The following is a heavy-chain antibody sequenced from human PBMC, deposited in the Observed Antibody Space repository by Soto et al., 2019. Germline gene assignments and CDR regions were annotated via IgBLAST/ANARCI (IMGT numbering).Heavy chain of an antibody. CDR3: AKNDFGDGALYYYYYYMDV. D-gene: IGHD4-17*01. CDR2: ISGGGDFT. Sequence: EVQLLESGGDLVQPGASLRLSCAASGFTFSTYAMSWVHQTPGKGLEWVSVISGGGDFTKYADSVKGRFTISRDNSKNTLYLQMNSLRDEDTAAYYCAKNDFGDGALYYYYYYMDVWGKGTTVTVSS. J-gene: IGHJ6*03. V-gene: IGHV3-23*01. CDR1: GFTFSTYA.